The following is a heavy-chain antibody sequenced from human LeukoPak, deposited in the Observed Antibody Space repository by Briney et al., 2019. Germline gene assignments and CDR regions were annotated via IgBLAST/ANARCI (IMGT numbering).Heavy chain of an antibody. J-gene: IGHJ4*02. Sequence: PSETLSLTCTVSGGSISSYYWSWIRQPPGKGLEWIGYIYYSGSTNYNPSLKSRVTISVDASKNQFSLKLSSVTAADTAVYYCARELDLVYFDYWGQGTLVTVSS. CDR1: GGSISSYY. CDR2: IYYSGST. CDR3: ARELDLVYFDY. V-gene: IGHV4-59*01. D-gene: IGHD2-15*01.